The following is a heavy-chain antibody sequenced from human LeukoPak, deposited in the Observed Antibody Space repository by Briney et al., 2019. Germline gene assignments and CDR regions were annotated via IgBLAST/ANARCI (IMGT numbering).Heavy chain of an antibody. Sequence: ASVKVSCKASGGTFSCYAISWVRQAPAQGLEWMGGIIPIFGTANYAQKFQGRVTITADESTSTAYMELSSLRSEDTAVYYCARGSRFFGVVIDAFDIWGQGTMVTVSS. J-gene: IGHJ3*02. V-gene: IGHV1-69*13. D-gene: IGHD3-3*01. CDR1: GGTFSCYA. CDR3: ARGSRFFGVVIDAFDI. CDR2: IIPIFGTA.